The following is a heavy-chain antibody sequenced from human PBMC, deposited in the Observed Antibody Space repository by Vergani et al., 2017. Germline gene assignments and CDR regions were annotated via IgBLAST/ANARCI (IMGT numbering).Heavy chain of an antibody. D-gene: IGHD2-15*01. V-gene: IGHV1-69*12. CDR2: IIPIFGTA. CDR1: GGTFSSYA. CDR3: ARYIRGSEGYCSGGSCYPPFNWFDP. J-gene: IGHJ5*02. Sequence: QGQLAQSGAEVKKPGSSVKVSCKASGGTFSSYAISWVRQAPGQGLEWMGGIIPIFGTANYAQKFQGRVTITADESTSTAYMELSSLRSEDTAVYYCARYIRGSEGYCSGGSCYPPFNWFDPWGQGTLVTVSS.